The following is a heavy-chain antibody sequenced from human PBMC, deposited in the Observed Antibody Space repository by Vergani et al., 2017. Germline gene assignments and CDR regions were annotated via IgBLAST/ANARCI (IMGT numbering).Heavy chain of an antibody. Sequence: QVQLQESGPGLVKPPGTLSLTCAVSGASISSNNCWTWVRQPPGKGLEWIGEICHTEDTKYSPSLKSRVTVSVDESRNLFSLRLNSVTAADTAVYYCATIGYRRWGDYFDYWGQGILVTVSS. D-gene: IGHD2-2*02. CDR2: ICHTEDT. CDR3: ATIGYRRWGDYFDY. V-gene: IGHV4-4*03. CDR1: GASISSNNC. J-gene: IGHJ4*02.